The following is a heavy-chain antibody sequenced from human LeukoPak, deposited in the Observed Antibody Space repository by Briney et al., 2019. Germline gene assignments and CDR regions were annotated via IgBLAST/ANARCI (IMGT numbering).Heavy chain of an antibody. V-gene: IGHV3-15*01. J-gene: IGHJ3*02. D-gene: IGHD2-8*01. CDR1: GFKFSSYG. CDR3: TKDMVTHDAFDI. CDR2: IKSKTDGDGGTR. Sequence: GGSLRLSCEASGFKFSSYGMHWVRQAPGKGLEWVGHIKSKTDGDGGTRDYAAPVKGRFSISRDDSKNTLYLQMNSLKTEDTGVYYCTKDMVTHDAFDIWGQGTVVTVSS.